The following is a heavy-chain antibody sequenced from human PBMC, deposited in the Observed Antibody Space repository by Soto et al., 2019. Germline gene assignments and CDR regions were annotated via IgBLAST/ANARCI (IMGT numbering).Heavy chain of an antibody. Sequence: SVKVSCKASGGTFSSYTISWVRQAPGQGLEWMGRIIPILGIANYAQKFQGRVTITADKSASTAYMELSSLRSEDTAVYYCARDKPVFIAAAVHWFDPWGQGTLVTDFS. CDR1: GGTFSSYT. D-gene: IGHD6-13*01. J-gene: IGHJ5*02. V-gene: IGHV1-69*04. CDR3: ARDKPVFIAAAVHWFDP. CDR2: IIPILGIA.